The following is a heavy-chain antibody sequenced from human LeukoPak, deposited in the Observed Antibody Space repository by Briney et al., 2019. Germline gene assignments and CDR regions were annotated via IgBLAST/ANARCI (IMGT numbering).Heavy chain of an antibody. CDR1: GFTFSSYT. V-gene: IGHV3-23*01. J-gene: IGHJ4*02. D-gene: IGHD1-26*01. Sequence: GGSLRLSCAASGFTFSSYTMSWVRQAPGKGLEWVSAIYGSGGNSYYADSVRGRFTISRDNSKNTLYLQMNSLRGEDMAVYYCAKGPSGSYWVHLDYWGQGTLVTVSS. CDR2: IYGSGGNS. CDR3: AKGPSGSYWVHLDY.